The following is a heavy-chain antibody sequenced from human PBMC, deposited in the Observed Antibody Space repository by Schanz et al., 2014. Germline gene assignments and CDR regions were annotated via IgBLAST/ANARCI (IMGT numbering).Heavy chain of an antibody. CDR1: GFTVSSNY. V-gene: IGHV3-66*01. J-gene: IGHJ4*02. Sequence: EVQLVESGGGLVQPGGSLRLSCAASGFTVSSNYMSWVRQAPGKGLEWVSITYSGGSTYYADSVKGRFTISRDNSKNTLYLQMNSLRDEDTAIYYCAKVAPAATYLDSWGLGTLVTVSS. CDR2: TYSGGST. CDR3: AKVAPAATYLDS. D-gene: IGHD2-2*01.